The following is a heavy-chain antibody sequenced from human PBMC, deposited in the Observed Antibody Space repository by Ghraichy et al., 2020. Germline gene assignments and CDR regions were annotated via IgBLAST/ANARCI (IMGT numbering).Heavy chain of an antibody. CDR2: IFNNGGT. D-gene: IGHD5-24*01. J-gene: IGHJ3*01. CDR3: ARYQDSYGDTINHGFDV. CDR1: GASVRNHYYF. V-gene: IGHV4-61*02. Sequence: SETLSLTCTVSGASVRNHYYFWSWTRQSAGKGLEWIGRIFNNGGTAYNPSLMSRVTMSIDTSKNQLSLKLNSVTAADTAVYYCARYQDSYGDTINHGFDVWGQGTMVTVSS.